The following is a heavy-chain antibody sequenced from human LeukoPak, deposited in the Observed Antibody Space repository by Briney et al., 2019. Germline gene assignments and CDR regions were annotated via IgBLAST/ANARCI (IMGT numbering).Heavy chain of an antibody. CDR2: INHSGSS. CDR3: ARGLDPIQLLLEAFDI. CDR1: RGSFSGYY. V-gene: IGHV4-34*04. D-gene: IGHD5-18*01. Sequence: SETLSLTCAVYRGSFSGYYWSWIRQPPGKGLEWIGEINHSGSSNNNPSLKSRGTISVGTSKIQFSLMLGSVTAADTAVYYCARGLDPIQLLLEAFDIWGQGTMVTVSS. J-gene: IGHJ3*02.